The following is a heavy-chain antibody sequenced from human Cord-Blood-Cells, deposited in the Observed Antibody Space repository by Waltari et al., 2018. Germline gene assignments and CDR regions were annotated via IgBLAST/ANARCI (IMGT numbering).Heavy chain of an antibody. CDR1: GGTFSHYA. V-gene: IGHV1-69*01. D-gene: IGHD6-13*01. CDR2: IIPIFGTA. J-gene: IGHJ3*02. Sequence: QVHPVQAGPVLKKPRSSVQVSCEAAGGTFSHYATSSGLPGPGQGLEWMGGIIPIFGTANYAQKFQGRVTIPADESTSTAYMELSSLRSEDTAVYYCARDDSSSSDAFDIWGQGTMVTVSS. CDR3: ARDDSSSSDAFDI.